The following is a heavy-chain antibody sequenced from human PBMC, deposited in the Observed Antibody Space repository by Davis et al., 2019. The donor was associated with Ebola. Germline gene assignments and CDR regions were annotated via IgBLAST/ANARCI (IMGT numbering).Heavy chain of an antibody. CDR1: GYTFTGYY. CDR2: INPNSGGT. CDR3: ATAPRQCSPACWFEY. J-gene: IGHJ5*01. Sequence: ASVKVSCKASGYTFTGYYMHWVRQAPGQGLEWMGRINPNSGGTNYAQKFQGRVTMTRDTSISTAYMELSRLRSDDTAVYYCATAPRQCSPACWFEYWGQGTLVTVSS. V-gene: IGHV1-2*06. D-gene: IGHD6-13*01.